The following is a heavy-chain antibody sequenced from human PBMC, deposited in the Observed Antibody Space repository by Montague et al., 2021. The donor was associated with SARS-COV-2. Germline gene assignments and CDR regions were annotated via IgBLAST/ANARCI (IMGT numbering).Heavy chain of an antibody. J-gene: IGHJ6*02. V-gene: IGHV3-21*01. CDR1: GFTFSSYS. Sequence: SLRLSCAASGFTFSSYSMNWVRQAPGKGLEWVSSISSSNGYIYYADSVKGRFTISRDNAKNSLYLQMNSLRAEDTAVYYCARTAGGSGTLKRHYYYGMDVWGQGTTVTVSS. D-gene: IGHD3-10*01. CDR2: ISSSNGYI. CDR3: ARTAGGSGTLKRHYYYGMDV.